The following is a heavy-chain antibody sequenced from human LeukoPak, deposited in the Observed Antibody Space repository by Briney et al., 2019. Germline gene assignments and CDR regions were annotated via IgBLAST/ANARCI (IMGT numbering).Heavy chain of an antibody. J-gene: IGHJ4*02. CDR3: AKDIGPSESKLFDY. CDR1: GFTFSSYA. Sequence: GGSLRLSCAASGFTFSSYAMTWVRQAPGQGLEWVSAISVGGGSTSYADSVKGRFTISRDNAKNSLYLQMNSLRAEDTALYYCAKDIGPSESKLFDYWGQGTLVTVSS. V-gene: IGHV3-23*01. D-gene: IGHD1-26*01. CDR2: ISVGGGST.